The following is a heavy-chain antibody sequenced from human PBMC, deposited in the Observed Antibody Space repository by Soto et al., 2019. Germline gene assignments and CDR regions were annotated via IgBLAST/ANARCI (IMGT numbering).Heavy chain of an antibody. V-gene: IGHV1-69*13. D-gene: IGHD5-18*01. CDR1: GGTFSSYA. CDR3: ARDWWGVDRAMHSNWLDP. J-gene: IGHJ5*02. Sequence: SVKVSCKASGGTFSSYAISWVRQAPGQGLEWMGGIIPIFGTTNYAQKFQSRVTITADESTSTAYMELSSLRSDDTAIYYCARDWWGVDRAMHSNWLDPWGQGTLVTVSS. CDR2: IIPIFGTT.